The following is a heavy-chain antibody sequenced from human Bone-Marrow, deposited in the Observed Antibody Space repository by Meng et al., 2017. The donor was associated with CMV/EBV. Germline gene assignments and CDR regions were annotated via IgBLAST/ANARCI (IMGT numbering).Heavy chain of an antibody. CDR1: GFIFSSFA. V-gene: IGHV3-23*03. Sequence: LRLSCAASGFIFSSFAMTWVRQAPGKGLEWVSTIHYHGNDYGDSVKGRFTVSRDDAKNMVYLQMNSLRDEDTAVYYCVKGRSLFDYWGRGTLVTVSS. CDR3: VKGRSLFDY. J-gene: IGHJ4*02. CDR2: IHYHGN.